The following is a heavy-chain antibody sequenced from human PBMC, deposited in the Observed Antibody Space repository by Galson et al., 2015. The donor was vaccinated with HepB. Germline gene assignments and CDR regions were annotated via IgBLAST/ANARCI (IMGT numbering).Heavy chain of an antibody. Sequence: ETLSLICTVSGGSISGYYWSWIRQPAGKGLEWIGRIYTTGHIYTTGTTNYSPSLKSRITLSVDTSKKQVSLELRSVTAADTAVYYCARNTYFDLWGQGTLVTVSS. CDR1: GGSISGYY. V-gene: IGHV4-4*07. CDR2: IYTTGHIYTTGTT. J-gene: IGHJ4*02. CDR3: ARNTYFDL.